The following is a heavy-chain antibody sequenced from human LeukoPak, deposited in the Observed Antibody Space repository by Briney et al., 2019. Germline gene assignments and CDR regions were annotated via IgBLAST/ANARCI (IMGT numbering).Heavy chain of an antibody. CDR2: IGPHKGNT. Sequence: ASVKSSGKGSGTSFSNHGTTWWRRAPGQGFKGIEWIGPHKGNTNYQQRLQGRLIMTTDASTSTAYMELRDLRSDDAAIYYCARDQQQGDHYSFYYMDFWGEGTTVIVSS. CDR3: ARDQQQGDHYSFYYMDF. V-gene: IGHV1-18*01. J-gene: IGHJ6*03. CDR1: GTSFSNHG. D-gene: IGHD1/OR15-1a*01.